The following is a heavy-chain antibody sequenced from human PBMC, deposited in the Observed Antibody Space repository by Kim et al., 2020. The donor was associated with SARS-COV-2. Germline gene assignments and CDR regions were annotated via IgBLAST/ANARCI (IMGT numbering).Heavy chain of an antibody. CDR3: ARVGAGSGATYWYFDL. J-gene: IGHJ2*01. Sequence: GGSLRLSCAASGFTFSSYSMNWVRQAPGKGLEWVSSISSSSSYIYYADSVKGRFTISRDNAKNSLYLQMNSLRAEDTAVYYCARVGAGSGATYWYFDLWGRGTLVTVSS. CDR2: ISSSSSYI. CDR1: GFTFSSYS. D-gene: IGHD6-19*01. V-gene: IGHV3-21*01.